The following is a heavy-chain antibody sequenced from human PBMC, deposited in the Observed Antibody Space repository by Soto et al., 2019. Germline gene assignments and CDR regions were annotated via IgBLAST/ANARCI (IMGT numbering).Heavy chain of an antibody. D-gene: IGHD3-10*01. J-gene: IGHJ6*02. CDR3: ARDGATWVWFGELYDGMDV. CDR2: IYHSGST. Sequence: PSETLSLTCAVSGYSISSGSYWGWIRQPPGKGLEWIGSIYHSGSTYYNPSLKSRVTISVDTAKNQFSLKLSSVTAADTAVYYCARDGATWVWFGELYDGMDVWGQGTTVTVSS. CDR1: GYSISSGSY. V-gene: IGHV4-38-2*02.